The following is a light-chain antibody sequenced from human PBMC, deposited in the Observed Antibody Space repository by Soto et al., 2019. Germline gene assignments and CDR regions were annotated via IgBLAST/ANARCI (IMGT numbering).Light chain of an antibody. J-gene: IGLJ1*01. CDR3: SSYTSTSSFYV. CDR1: NSDIGNYDF. V-gene: IGLV2-14*03. CDR2: DVS. Sequence: QSALTQPASVSGSPGQSITISCTGANSDIGNYDFVSWYRQHPGEAPKVLIFDVSNRPSGISNRFSGSKSGNTASLPIYGLQAEDEADYFCSSYTSTSSFYVFGTGTKLTVL.